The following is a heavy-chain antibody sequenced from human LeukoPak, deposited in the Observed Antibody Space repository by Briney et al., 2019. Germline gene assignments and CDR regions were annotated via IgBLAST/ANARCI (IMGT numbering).Heavy chain of an antibody. CDR1: GGSISSHH. CDR2: IYYSGST. J-gene: IGHJ4*02. V-gene: IGHV4-59*11. CDR3: AREDKYGLDY. D-gene: IGHD2-2*01. Sequence: SETLSLTCTVPGGSISSHHWSWIPQPPGKALEWIGYIYYSGSTHYHPSLKSRVTISVDTSKNQFSLKLSSVTAADTAVYYCAREDKYGLDYWGQGTLVTVSS.